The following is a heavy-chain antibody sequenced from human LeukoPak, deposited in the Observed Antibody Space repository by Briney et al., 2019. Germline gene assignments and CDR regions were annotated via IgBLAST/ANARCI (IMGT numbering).Heavy chain of an antibody. CDR2: INHSGST. V-gene: IGHV4-34*01. J-gene: IGHJ6*03. D-gene: IGHD6-13*01. Sequence: SETLSLTCAVYGGSFSGYYRSWIRQPPGKGLEWIGVINHSGSTNYNPSLKSRVTISVDTSKNQFSLKLSSVTAADTAVYYCARGQVKQQLLPRTGSRDYYYYMDVWGKGTTVTISS. CDR3: ARGQVKQQLLPRTGSRDYYYYMDV. CDR1: GGSFSGYY.